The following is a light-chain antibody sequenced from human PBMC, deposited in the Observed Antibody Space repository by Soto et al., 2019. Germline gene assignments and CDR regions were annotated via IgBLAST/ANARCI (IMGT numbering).Light chain of an antibody. CDR1: ISDVGTYNY. V-gene: IGLV2-14*01. J-gene: IGLJ3*02. Sequence: QSALTRPASVAGSPGQSITISCTGIISDVGTYNYVSWYQQHPGKAPQLMIYDVTNRPSGVSNRFSGSKSGNTASLTISGLQAEDEADYYCSSHTSSDTLLFGGG. CDR3: SSHTSSDTLL. CDR2: DVT.